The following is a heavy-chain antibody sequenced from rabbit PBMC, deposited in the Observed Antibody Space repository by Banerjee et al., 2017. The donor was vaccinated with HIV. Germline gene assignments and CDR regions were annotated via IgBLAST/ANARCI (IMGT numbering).Heavy chain of an antibody. J-gene: IGHJ4*01. D-gene: IGHD7-1*01. CDR1: GFSFSNNYW. CDR3: AKDLWYSLNL. V-gene: IGHV1S45*01. CDR2: IDTHSSGST. Sequence: QEQLEESGGDLVKPEGSLTLTCTASGFSFSNNYWMCWVRQAPGKGLEWIACIDTHSSGSTYYANWAQGRFTISKTSSTTVPLQMTSLTAADTATYFCAKDLWYSLNLWGQGTLVTVS.